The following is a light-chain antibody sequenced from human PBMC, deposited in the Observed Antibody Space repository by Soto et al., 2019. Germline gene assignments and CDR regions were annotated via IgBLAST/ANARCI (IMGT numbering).Light chain of an antibody. V-gene: IGKV1-12*01. CDR2: AAC. J-gene: IGKJ5*01. CDR1: QGISSW. CDR3: QQANSFPIT. Sequence: DIQMTQPPSSVSQSVGDRVTVTCLGSQGISSWVACYQKKPEKATKLLIYAACCLQSGVPSWFSGSGSGTDFTLTISSLQPEDCAIYFCQQANSFPITFGQGTRLEIK.